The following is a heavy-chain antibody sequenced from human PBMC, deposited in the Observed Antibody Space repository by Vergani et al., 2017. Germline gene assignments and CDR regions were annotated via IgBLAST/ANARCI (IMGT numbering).Heavy chain of an antibody. J-gene: IGHJ6*03. CDR3: ARDFHFFWSGSKHRYYYYMDV. V-gene: IGHV4-34*02. CDR2: INNDGHT. Sequence: QVQLQQWGAGVVKPSGTLSLTCAVFGESFSSFYWSWIRQPPGKGLEWIGEINNDGHTNYNPSLESRVTVSRDTAKNQFSLNLMSVTAADTAVYYCARDFHFFWSGSKHRYYYYMDVWGKGTTVTVSS. D-gene: IGHD3-3*01. CDR1: GESFSSFY.